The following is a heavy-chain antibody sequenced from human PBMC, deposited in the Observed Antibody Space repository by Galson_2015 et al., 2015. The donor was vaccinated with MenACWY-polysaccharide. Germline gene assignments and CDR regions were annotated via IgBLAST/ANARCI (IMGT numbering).Heavy chain of an antibody. D-gene: IGHD2-2*01. Sequence: LSLTFTVSGGSVSGGSDYWSWLRQPPGKGLEGIGYMSYSGRANQNPSLRSRVTIFLDTSNNKFSLRLTSVTAADTAMYYCAREPTKSASFGWFGPWGQGTLVTVSS. V-gene: IGHV4-61*01. CDR1: GGSVSGGSDY. CDR2: MSYSGRA. J-gene: IGHJ5*02. CDR3: AREPTKSASFGWFGP.